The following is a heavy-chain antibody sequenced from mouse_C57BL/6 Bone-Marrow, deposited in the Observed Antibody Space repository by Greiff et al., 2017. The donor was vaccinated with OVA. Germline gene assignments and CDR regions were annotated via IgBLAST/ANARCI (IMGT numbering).Heavy chain of an antibody. Sequence: QVQLQQSGAELARPGASVKMSCKASGYTFTSYTMHWVKQRPGQGLEWIGYINPSSGYTKYNQKFKDKATLTADKSSSTAYMQLSSLTSEDSAVYYCARESVRRCPWFAYWGQGTLVTVSA. CDR1: GYTFTSYT. CDR3: ARESVRRCPWFAY. J-gene: IGHJ3*01. D-gene: IGHD1-1*01. V-gene: IGHV1-4*01. CDR2: INPSSGYT.